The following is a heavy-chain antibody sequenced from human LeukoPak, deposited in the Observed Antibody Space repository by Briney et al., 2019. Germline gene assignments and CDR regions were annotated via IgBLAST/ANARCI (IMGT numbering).Heavy chain of an antibody. Sequence: GGSLRLSCAASGFTFSRYGMHWVRQAPGKGLEGVAVVSVEGSNNYYADSVKGLFSISRDNSKNTLSLQMHRLRVEDTAVYYCAKDMGYYYGSGSYPPENDYWGQGTLVTVSS. D-gene: IGHD3-10*01. CDR1: GFTFSRYG. CDR2: VSVEGSNN. J-gene: IGHJ4*02. V-gene: IGHV3-30*18. CDR3: AKDMGYYYGSGSYPPENDY.